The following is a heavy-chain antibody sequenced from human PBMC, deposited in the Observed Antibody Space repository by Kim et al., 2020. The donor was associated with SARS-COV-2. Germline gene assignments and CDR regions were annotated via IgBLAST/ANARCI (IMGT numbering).Heavy chain of an antibody. V-gene: IGHV3-23*01. J-gene: IGHJ4*02. D-gene: IGHD6-13*01. Sequence: GGSLRLSCAASGLTFSSYAMSWVRRAPGKGLEWVSTISGSGGSTYYADSVKGRFTISRDNSKNTLYLQMNSLRAEDTAVYYCAKGRETYSSSYNDYWGQGTLVTVSS. CDR3: AKGRETYSSSYNDY. CDR2: ISGSGGST. CDR1: GLTFSSYA.